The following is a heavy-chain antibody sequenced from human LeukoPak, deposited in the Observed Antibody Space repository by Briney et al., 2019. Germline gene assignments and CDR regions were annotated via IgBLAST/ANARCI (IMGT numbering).Heavy chain of an antibody. CDR1: GFTFSSYA. CDR3: ARSYRCAYCGGDCSRNWFDP. J-gene: IGHJ5*02. CDR2: ISYDGSNK. V-gene: IGHV3-30-3*01. Sequence: GRSLRLSCAASGFTFSSYAMHWVRQAPGKGLEWVAVISYDGSNKYYADSVKGRFTISRDNSKNTLYLQMNSLRAEDTAVYYCARSYRCAYCGGDCSRNWFDPWGQGTLVTVSS. D-gene: IGHD2-21*02.